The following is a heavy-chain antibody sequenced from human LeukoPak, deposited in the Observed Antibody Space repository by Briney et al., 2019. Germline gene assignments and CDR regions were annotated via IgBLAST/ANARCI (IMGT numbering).Heavy chain of an antibody. CDR1: RFDFIAYG. J-gene: IGHJ4*02. CDR3: ALQLALPYYFDY. V-gene: IGHV3-23*01. D-gene: IGHD6-6*01. CDR2: ISGSGGST. Sequence: GRSLRLSCAASRFDFIAYGMHWVRQAPGTGLEWVSAISGSGGSTYYADSVKGRFTISRDNSKNTLYLQMNSLRAEDTAVYYCALQLALPYYFDYWGQGTLVTVSS.